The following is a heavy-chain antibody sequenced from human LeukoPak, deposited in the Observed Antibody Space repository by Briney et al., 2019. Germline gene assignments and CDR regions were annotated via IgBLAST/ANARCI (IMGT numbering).Heavy chain of an antibody. CDR3: TRVRVVVPSAFDYCDF. V-gene: IGHV3-30*03. J-gene: IGHJ4*02. CDR1: GFTFSSYG. D-gene: IGHD2-2*01. CDR2: ISYDGSNK. Sequence: GGSLRLSCAASGFTFSSYGMHWVRQAPGKGLEWVAVISYDGSNKYYADSVKGRFTISRDNSKNTLYLQMNSLRAEDTAVYYCTRVRVVVPSAFDYCDFWGQGTLVTVSS.